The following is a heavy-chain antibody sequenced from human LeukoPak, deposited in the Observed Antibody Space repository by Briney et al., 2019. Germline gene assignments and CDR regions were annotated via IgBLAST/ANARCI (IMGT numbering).Heavy chain of an antibody. CDR2: ISSSGSTI. V-gene: IGHV3-48*03. CDR1: GFTFSSYE. J-gene: IGHJ3*02. Sequence: GGSLRLSCAASGFTFSSYEMNWVRQAPGKGLEWVSYISSSGSTIYYADSVKGRFTISRDNAKNSLYLQMNSLRAEDTAVYYCARDYKCDWLLCRGYGAFDIWGQGTMVAVSS. D-gene: IGHD3-9*01. CDR3: ARDYKCDWLLCRGYGAFDI.